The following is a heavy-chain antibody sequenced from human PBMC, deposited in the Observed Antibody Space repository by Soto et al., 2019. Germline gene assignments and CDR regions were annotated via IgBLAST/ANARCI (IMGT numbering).Heavy chain of an antibody. CDR3: PSLNPFFDF. CDR1: GYSLTGTS. CDR2: FDPEDAET. J-gene: IGHJ4*02. Sequence: QVHLVQSGAEVKTPGASVKVSCKVSGYSLTGTSMHWVRQSPGKGLEWMGGFDPEDAETFYAQKFQGRVTMTEDSSTNTAYMELTNLTSAETAIYFCPSLNPFFDFWGQGTPVTVSS. V-gene: IGHV1-24*01.